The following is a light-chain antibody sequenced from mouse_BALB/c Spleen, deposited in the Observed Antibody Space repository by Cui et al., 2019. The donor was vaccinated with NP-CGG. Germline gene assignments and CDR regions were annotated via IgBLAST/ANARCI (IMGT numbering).Light chain of an antibody. Sequence: AVVTQSSVLTTSPGETVTLTCRSSTGAVTTSNYANWVQEKPDHLFTGLIGDTNNRAPGVPARFSGSLIGDKAALTITGAQTEDEAIYFCALWYSNHWVFGGGTKLTVL. CDR3: ALWYSNHWV. CDR2: DTN. J-gene: IGLJ1*01. CDR1: TGAVTTSNY. V-gene: IGLV1*01.